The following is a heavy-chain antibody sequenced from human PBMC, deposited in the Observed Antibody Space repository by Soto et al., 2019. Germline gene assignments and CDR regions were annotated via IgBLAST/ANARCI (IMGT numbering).Heavy chain of an antibody. J-gene: IGHJ4*02. Sequence: GGSLRLSCAVSGFVFRNYWMAWARQAPGKGLEWVAVIKQDGSETHYVDSVRGRFTISRDNAKNSLYPQMNSLRVDDTAVYYCTRDWDSWGQGTLVTVSS. V-gene: IGHV3-7*01. CDR1: GFVFRNYW. CDR3: TRDWDS. CDR2: IKQDGSET.